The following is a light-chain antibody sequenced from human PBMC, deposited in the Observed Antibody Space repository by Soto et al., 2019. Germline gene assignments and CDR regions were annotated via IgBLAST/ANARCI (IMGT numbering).Light chain of an antibody. CDR3: HQYHRPDT. J-gene: IGKJ2*01. V-gene: IGKV1-5*01. Sequence: DIQMTQSPSTLSASVGDRVTLTCRASQGIFRWLAWYQQKPGKAPKLLIYEASNLGSGVPSRFSGNGSGTVIPLTISRLQPDDFATYRCHQYHRPDTFGQGTILDIK. CDR1: QGIFRW. CDR2: EAS.